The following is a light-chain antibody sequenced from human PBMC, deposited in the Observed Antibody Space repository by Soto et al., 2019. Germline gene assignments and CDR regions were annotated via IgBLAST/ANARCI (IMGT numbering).Light chain of an antibody. CDR1: QSISTW. V-gene: IGKV1-5*02. Sequence: DIQMTQSPYTLSASVGDRVTIFCLASQSISTWLAWYQIKTGKAPKLLIYAASSLQTGVPSRFSGSGPGTDFTLTISRLQSDDFAAYECQHYNSYSEAFGQGTKVDIK. CDR3: QHYNSYSEA. J-gene: IGKJ1*01. CDR2: AAS.